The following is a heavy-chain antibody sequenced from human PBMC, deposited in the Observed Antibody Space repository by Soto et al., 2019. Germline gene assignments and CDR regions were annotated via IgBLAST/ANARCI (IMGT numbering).Heavy chain of an antibody. Sequence: ASVKVSCKASGYTSTSYAMHWVRQAPGQRLEWMGWINAGNGNTKYSQKFQGRVTITRDTSASTAYMELSSLRSEDTAVYYCARDKRYCSGGSCHMIDYSGQGTLVTVSS. V-gene: IGHV1-3*01. CDR3: ARDKRYCSGGSCHMIDY. CDR1: GYTSTSYA. J-gene: IGHJ4*02. CDR2: INAGNGNT. D-gene: IGHD2-15*01.